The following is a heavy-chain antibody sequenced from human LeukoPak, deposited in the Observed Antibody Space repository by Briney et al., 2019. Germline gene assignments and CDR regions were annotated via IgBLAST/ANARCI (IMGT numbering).Heavy chain of an antibody. CDR2: INHSGST. CDR1: GGSFSGYY. CDR3: ARGGRTTRFYDFWSRRFDP. Sequence: SETLSLTCAVYGGSFSGYYWSWIRQPPGKGLEWIGEINHSGSTNYNPSLKSRVTISVDTSKNQFSLKLSSVTAADTAVYYCARGGRTTRFYDFWSRRFDPWGRGTLVTVSS. V-gene: IGHV4-34*01. J-gene: IGHJ5*02. D-gene: IGHD3-3*01.